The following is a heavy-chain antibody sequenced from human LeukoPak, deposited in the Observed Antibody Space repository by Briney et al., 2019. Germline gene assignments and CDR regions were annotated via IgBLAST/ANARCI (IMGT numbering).Heavy chain of an antibody. CDR3: ARGRYSGTTYYFDY. D-gene: IGHD5-12*01. Sequence: PGGSLRLSCAASGLTFSTSWMSWVRQVPGKGLEWVANIKKDGSETYYVASVKGRFTISRDNAKNSLYLQMNSLRAEDTAMYYCARGRYSGTTYYFDYWGQGTLVTVSS. CDR2: IKKDGSET. J-gene: IGHJ4*02. V-gene: IGHV3-7*03. CDR1: GLTFSTSW.